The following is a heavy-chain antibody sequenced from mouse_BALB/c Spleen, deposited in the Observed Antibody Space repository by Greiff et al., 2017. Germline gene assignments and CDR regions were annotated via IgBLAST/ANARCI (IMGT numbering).Heavy chain of an antibody. CDR2: ISNGGGST. CDR3: ARHKDFHGAWFAY. CDR1: GFTFSSYT. Sequence: EVQRVESGGGLVQPGGSLKLSCAASGFTFSSYTMSWVRQTPEKRLEWVAYISNGGGSTYYPDTVKGRFTISRDNAKNTLYLQMSSLKSEDTAMYYCARHKDFHGAWFAYWGQGTLVTVSA. V-gene: IGHV5-12-2*01. J-gene: IGHJ3*01.